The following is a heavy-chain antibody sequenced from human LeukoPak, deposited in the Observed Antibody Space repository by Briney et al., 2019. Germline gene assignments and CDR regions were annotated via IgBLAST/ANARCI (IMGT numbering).Heavy chain of an antibody. V-gene: IGHV4-39*01. D-gene: IGHD5-24*01. CDR3: ARHADRDGYNYDY. Sequence: SETLSLTCTVSGGSISSSSYYWGWIRQPPGKGLEWIGSIYYSGSTYYNPSLKSRVTISVDTSKNQFSLKLSSVTAADTAVYYSARHADRDGYNYDYWGQGTLVTVSS. J-gene: IGHJ4*02. CDR2: IYYSGST. CDR1: GGSISSSSYY.